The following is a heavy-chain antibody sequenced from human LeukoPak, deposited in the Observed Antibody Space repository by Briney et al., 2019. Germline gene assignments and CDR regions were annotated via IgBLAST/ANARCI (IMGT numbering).Heavy chain of an antibody. CDR2: ISYSGST. Sequence: SETLSLTCTVYGGSISNYYWSWIRLPPGKGLECIGFISYSGSTNYNPSLKSRVTVSVDTSKNQFSLKLISVTAADTAVYYCASSSGYTYGHFNYWGQGTLVTVSS. V-gene: IGHV4-59*01. J-gene: IGHJ4*02. CDR1: GGSISNYY. CDR3: ASSSGYTYGHFNY. D-gene: IGHD5-18*01.